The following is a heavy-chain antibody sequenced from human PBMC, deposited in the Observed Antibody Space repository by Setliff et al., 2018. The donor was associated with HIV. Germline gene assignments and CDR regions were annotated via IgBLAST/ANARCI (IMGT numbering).Heavy chain of an antibody. CDR2: IFHSGTT. J-gene: IGHJ4*01. CDR3: VRAPPGIQLLASTNGPYYFDY. V-gene: IGHV4-38-2*01. Sequence: NPSETLSLTCVVSGYFVAGGYYWGWIRQSPGKGLEWIGNIFHSGTTYYNPSLRSRITISVDTSKNQYFLNMPSVTAADTAVYYCVRAPPGIQLLASTNGPYYFDYWGHGTLVTVSS. D-gene: IGHD1-1*01. CDR1: GYFVAGGYY.